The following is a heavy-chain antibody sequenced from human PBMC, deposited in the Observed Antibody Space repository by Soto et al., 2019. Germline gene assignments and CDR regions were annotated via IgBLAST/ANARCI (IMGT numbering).Heavy chain of an antibody. CDR3: AKDVFDCSGGSCYLTAPYGMDV. V-gene: IGHV3-30*18. D-gene: IGHD2-15*01. J-gene: IGHJ6*02. CDR1: GFTFSSYG. CDR2: ISYDGSNK. Sequence: GGSLRLSCAASGFTFSSYGMHWVRQAPGKGLEWVAVISYDGSNKYYADSVKGRFTSSRDNSKNTLYLQMNSLRAEDTAVYYCAKDVFDCSGGSCYLTAPYGMDVWGQVTTVTVSS.